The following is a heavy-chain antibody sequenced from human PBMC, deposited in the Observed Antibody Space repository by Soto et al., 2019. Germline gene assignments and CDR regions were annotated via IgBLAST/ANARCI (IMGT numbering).Heavy chain of an antibody. J-gene: IGHJ4*02. V-gene: IGHV3-66*01. CDR1: GFTVSNNY. CDR3: ARGEGSGSNALGY. CDR2: IQGGGSI. Sequence: EVLLEESGGGLVQPGGSLRLSCAASGFTVSNNYMAWVRQAPGKGLEWVSVIQGGGSISYADSVRDRFTISSDSSKNTVLLQMNSLRPEDTAVYFCARGEGSGSNALGYWGQGTLVTVSS. D-gene: IGHD3-10*01.